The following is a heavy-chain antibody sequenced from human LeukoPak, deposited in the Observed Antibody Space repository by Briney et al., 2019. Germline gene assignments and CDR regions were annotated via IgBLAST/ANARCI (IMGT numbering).Heavy chain of an antibody. J-gene: IGHJ4*02. V-gene: IGHV4-34*01. D-gene: IGHD6-19*01. CDR1: GGSFSGYY. Sequence: SXTLSLTCAVYGGSFSGYYWSWIRQPPGKGMEWIGEINHSGRTNYNPSLKSRVTISVDTSKNQFSLKLSSVTAADTAVYYCARRPRYSSGWYPHYFDYWGQGTLVTVSS. CDR3: ARRPRYSSGWYPHYFDY. CDR2: INHSGRT.